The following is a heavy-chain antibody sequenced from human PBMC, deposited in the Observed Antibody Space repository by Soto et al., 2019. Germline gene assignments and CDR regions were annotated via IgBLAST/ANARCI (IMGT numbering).Heavy chain of an antibody. J-gene: IGHJ4*01. D-gene: IGHD6-19*01. CDR3: GRDSSGWCGSDY. CDR1: GVTFSSYT. Sequence: QVQLVQSGAEVKKPGSSVKVSCTASGVTFSSYTIIWVRQAPGQGLEWMGRIIPILGIANYAQKFQGRVTITADKSTSTAYMELSSLRSEDTAVYYCGRDSSGWCGSDYWGHGTLVTVSS. CDR2: IIPILGIA. V-gene: IGHV1-69*08.